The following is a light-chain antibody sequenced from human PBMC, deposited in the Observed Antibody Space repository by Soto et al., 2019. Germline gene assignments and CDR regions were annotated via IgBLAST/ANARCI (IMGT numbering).Light chain of an antibody. J-gene: IGKJ1*01. CDR2: GAS. CDR1: QSVSSSY. CDR3: QQYGSSPRT. Sequence: DIVLTQSPGTLSLSPGERATLSCRVSQSVSSSYLAWYQQKPGQAPRLLIYGASSRATGIPDRFSGSGSGTDFTLTISRLEPEDFAVYYCQQYGSSPRTFGQGTKVEIK. V-gene: IGKV3-20*01.